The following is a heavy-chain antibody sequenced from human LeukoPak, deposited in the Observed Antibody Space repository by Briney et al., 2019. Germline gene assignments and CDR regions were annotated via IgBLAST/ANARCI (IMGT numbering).Heavy chain of an antibody. CDR2: IYYSGST. Sequence: KPSETLSLTCTVSGGSISSYYWSWLRQPPGKGLDWLGYIYYSGSTNYNPSLKSRVTISLDTSKNQFSLKLSSVTAADTAVYYCARTTMVRGVPDYWGQGTLVTVSS. D-gene: IGHD3-10*01. J-gene: IGHJ4*02. CDR1: GGSISSYY. V-gene: IGHV4-59*01. CDR3: ARTTMVRGVPDY.